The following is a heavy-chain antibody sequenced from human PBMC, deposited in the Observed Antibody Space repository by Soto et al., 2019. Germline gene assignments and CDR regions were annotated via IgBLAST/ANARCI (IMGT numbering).Heavy chain of an antibody. D-gene: IGHD1-26*01. Sequence: PGESLKISCKGSGYSFTSYWIGWVRQMPGKGLEWMGIIYPGDSDTRYSPSFQGQVTISADKSISTAYLRWSSLKASDTAMYYCARPLVGDLYGMDVWGQGTTVTVSS. V-gene: IGHV5-51*01. CDR2: IYPGDSDT. J-gene: IGHJ6*02. CDR3: ARPLVGDLYGMDV. CDR1: GYSFTSYW.